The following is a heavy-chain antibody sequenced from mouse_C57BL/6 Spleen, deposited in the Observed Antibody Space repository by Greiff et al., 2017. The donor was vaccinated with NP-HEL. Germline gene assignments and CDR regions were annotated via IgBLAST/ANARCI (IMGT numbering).Heavy chain of an antibody. Sequence: QVQLQQPGAELVKPGASVKLSCKASGYTFTSYWMQWVKQRPGQGLEWIGEIDPSDSYTNYNQKFKGKATLTVDTSSSTAYMQLSSLTSEDSAVYYCAREIGVTTVVGNAMDDWGQGTSVTVSS. V-gene: IGHV1-50*01. CDR1: GYTFTSYW. CDR3: AREIGVTTVVGNAMDD. CDR2: IDPSDSYT. J-gene: IGHJ4*01. D-gene: IGHD1-1*01.